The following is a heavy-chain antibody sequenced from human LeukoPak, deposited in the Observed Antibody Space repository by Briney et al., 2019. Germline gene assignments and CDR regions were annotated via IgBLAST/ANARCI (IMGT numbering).Heavy chain of an antibody. J-gene: IGHJ4*02. CDR2: ISGGGSRT. CDR3: AKQGENSGWGSFDH. D-gene: IGHD6-19*01. CDR1: GFTFSIYE. Sequence: PGGSLRLSCAASGFTFSIYEMNWVRQAPGKGLDWVSTISGGGSRTYYADSVKGRFTISRDDSKNTHYLQMDSLRVEDTAIYYCAKQGENSGWGSFDHRGQGILVTVSS. V-gene: IGHV3-23*01.